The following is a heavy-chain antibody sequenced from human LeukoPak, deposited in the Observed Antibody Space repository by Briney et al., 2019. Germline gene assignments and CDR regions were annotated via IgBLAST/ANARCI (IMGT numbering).Heavy chain of an antibody. D-gene: IGHD3-16*01. CDR1: GFTFSSYA. J-gene: IGHJ4*02. CDR3: ARLGFDY. Sequence: GGSMGLSCAASGFTFSSYAMHWVRQAPGKGLEYVSAISSNGGSTYYANSVKGRFTISRDNSKNTLYLQMGSLRAEDMAVYYCARLGFDYWGQGTLVTVSS. V-gene: IGHV3-64*01. CDR2: ISSNGGST.